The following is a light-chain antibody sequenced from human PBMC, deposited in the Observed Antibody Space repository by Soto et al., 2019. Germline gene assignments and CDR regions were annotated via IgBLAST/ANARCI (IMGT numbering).Light chain of an antibody. CDR2: DVS. Sequence: QSALTQPASVSGSPGQSITLSCTGTSSDADGYNYVSWYQQHPGKAPKLMIYDVSNRPSGVSNRFSGSKSGNTASLTISGLQAEDEADYYCSSYTSSSTLVFGTGTKVTV. J-gene: IGLJ1*01. V-gene: IGLV2-14*01. CDR1: SSDADGYNY. CDR3: SSYTSSSTLV.